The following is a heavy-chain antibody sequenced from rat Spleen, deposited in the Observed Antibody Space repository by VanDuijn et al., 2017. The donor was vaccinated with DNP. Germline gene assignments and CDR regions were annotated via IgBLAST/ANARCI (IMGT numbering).Heavy chain of an antibody. Sequence: EVQLVESGGGLVQPGRSLKLSCAASGFTFSAYYMAWVRQAPTKGLEWVASISIGGGNTYYRDSVKGRFTISRDNAKSSLYLQMNSLKSEDTATYYCARALWVSWYFDFWGPGTMVTVSS. D-gene: IGHD1-7*01. J-gene: IGHJ1*01. CDR3: ARALWVSWYFDF. V-gene: IGHV5-25*01. CDR1: GFTFSAYY. CDR2: ISIGGGNT.